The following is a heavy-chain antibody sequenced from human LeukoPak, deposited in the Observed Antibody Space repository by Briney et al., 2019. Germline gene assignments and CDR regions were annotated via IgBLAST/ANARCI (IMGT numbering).Heavy chain of an antibody. CDR1: GFTFSSYA. CDR2: ISGSGGST. J-gene: IGHJ4*02. CDR3: AKDPRRYSSGPARY. V-gene: IGHV3-23*01. Sequence: GGSLRLSCAASGFTFSSYAMSWVRQAPGKGLEWVSAISGSGGSTYYADSVKGRFTISRDNSKNTLYLQRNSVRAEDTAVYYCAKDPRRYSSGPARYWGQGTLVTVSS. D-gene: IGHD6-19*01.